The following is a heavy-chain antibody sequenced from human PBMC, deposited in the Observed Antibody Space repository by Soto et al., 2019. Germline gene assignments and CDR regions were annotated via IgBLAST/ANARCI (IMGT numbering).Heavy chain of an antibody. CDR3: ARQSGAWYRFDF. CDR1: GGSFSAYH. Sequence: QVQLQQWGAGLLKPSQTLSLTCTGYGGSFSAYHWSWIRQSPGKGLEWIGEVNHSGGTNYNPTLRSRATISIDTSKNQFALPLTSVTVADAAVYFCARQSGAWYRFDFWGQGTLVSVSS. J-gene: IGHJ4*02. CDR2: VNHSGGT. D-gene: IGHD1-1*01. V-gene: IGHV4-34*01.